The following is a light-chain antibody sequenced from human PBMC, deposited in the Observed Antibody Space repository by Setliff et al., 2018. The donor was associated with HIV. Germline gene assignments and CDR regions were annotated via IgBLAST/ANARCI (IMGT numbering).Light chain of an antibody. V-gene: IGLV2-14*01. CDR2: DVT. CDR1: SDDFADYNF. CDR3: SSYTTSSTFGYVV. Sequence: QSVLTQPASVSGSPGQSISISCTGTSDDFADYNFVSWYQQHPGKAPKLMIYDVTKRPSGVSDRFSGSKSVDTASLTVSWLQAEDEAHYYCSSYTTSSTFGYVVFGGGTKVTVL. J-gene: IGLJ2*01.